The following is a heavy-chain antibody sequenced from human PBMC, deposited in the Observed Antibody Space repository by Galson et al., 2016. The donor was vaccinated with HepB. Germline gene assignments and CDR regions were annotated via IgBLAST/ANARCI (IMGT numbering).Heavy chain of an antibody. J-gene: IGHJ4*02. V-gene: IGHV3-21*01. D-gene: IGHD4-17*01. Sequence: SLRLSCAASGFSFSSHSMSWVRQAPGKGLEWVSSITSGTGYIHHADSVKGRFTISRDNAKNSLNLHMNSLRAEDTAIYYCARDLPIVYGDYAFDYWGQGTLVTVST. CDR3: ARDLPIVYGDYAFDY. CDR2: ITSGTGYI. CDR1: GFSFSSHS.